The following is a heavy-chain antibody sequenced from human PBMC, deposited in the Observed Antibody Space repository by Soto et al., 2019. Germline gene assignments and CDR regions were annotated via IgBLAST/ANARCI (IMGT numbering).Heavy chain of an antibody. J-gene: IGHJ4*02. CDR3: ARDAAVGLFDY. Sequence: EASVKVSCKASGYTFTSYGISCVRQAPGQGLEWMGWISAYNGNTKYAQKLQGRVTMTTDTSTSTAYMELRSLRSDDTAVYYCARDAAVGLFDYWGQGTLVTVSS. D-gene: IGHD1-26*01. CDR1: GYTFTSYG. V-gene: IGHV1-18*01. CDR2: ISAYNGNT.